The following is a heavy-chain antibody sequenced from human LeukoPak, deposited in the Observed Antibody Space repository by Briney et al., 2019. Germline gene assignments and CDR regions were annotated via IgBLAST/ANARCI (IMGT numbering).Heavy chain of an antibody. Sequence: ASVKVSCKVSGYTLTELSMHWVRQAPGKGLEWMGGFDPEDGETIYAQKFQGRVTMTEDTSTDTAYMELSRLRSEDTAVYYCVVAAARDAFDIWGQGTMVTVSS. CDR1: GYTLTELS. CDR2: FDPEDGET. V-gene: IGHV1-24*01. J-gene: IGHJ3*02. CDR3: VVAAARDAFDI. D-gene: IGHD6-13*01.